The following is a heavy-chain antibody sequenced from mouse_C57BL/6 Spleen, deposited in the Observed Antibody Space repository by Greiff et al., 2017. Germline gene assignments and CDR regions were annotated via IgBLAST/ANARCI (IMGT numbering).Heavy chain of an antibody. Sequence: VKLQESGPGLVQPSQSLSITCTVSGFSLTSYGVHWVRQPPGKGLEWLGVIWSGGSTDNNAALISRLSISKDNSKSQVFFKMNSLQADDTAIYYCAIYYYGSSRYAMDYWGQGTSVTVSS. CDR1: GFSLTSYG. V-gene: IGHV2-4*01. D-gene: IGHD1-1*01. CDR2: IWSGGST. J-gene: IGHJ4*01. CDR3: AIYYYGSSRYAMDY.